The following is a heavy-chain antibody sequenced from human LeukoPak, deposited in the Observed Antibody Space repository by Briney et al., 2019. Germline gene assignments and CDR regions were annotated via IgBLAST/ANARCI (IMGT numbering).Heavy chain of an antibody. J-gene: IGHJ4*02. Sequence: PSETLSLTCTVSGGSISSYYWSWIRQPPGKGLEWIGYIYYSGSTNYNPSLKSRVTISADTSKNQFSLKLSSVTAADTAVYYCARGRDYYGSGRFDYWGQGTLVTVSS. CDR2: IYYSGST. D-gene: IGHD3-10*01. CDR3: ARGRDYYGSGRFDY. CDR1: GGSISSYY. V-gene: IGHV4-59*01.